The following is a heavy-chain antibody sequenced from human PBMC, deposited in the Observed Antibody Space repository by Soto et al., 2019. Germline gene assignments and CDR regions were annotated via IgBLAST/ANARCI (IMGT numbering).Heavy chain of an antibody. Sequence: EVQLVESGGGLVQPGGSLRLSCAASGFTFSSYSMNWVRQAPGKGLEWVSYISSTSSTIYYADSVKGRFTISRDNAKKPMYLQMNSLSDEDTAVYYCARSSPGFDLWGRGTLVTVSS. V-gene: IGHV3-48*02. CDR3: ARSSPGFDL. CDR1: GFTFSSYS. J-gene: IGHJ2*01. CDR2: ISSTSSTI.